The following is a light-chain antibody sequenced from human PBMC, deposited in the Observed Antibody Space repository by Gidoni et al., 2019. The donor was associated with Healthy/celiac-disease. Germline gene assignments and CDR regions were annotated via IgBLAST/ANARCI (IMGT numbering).Light chain of an antibody. V-gene: IGKV1-39*01. J-gene: IGKJ1*01. CDR3: QQSYSTFRT. CDR2: AAS. CDR1: QSISSY. Sequence: DIQMTQSPSSLSASVGDRVIITCRASQSISSYLNWYQQKPGKAPKLLIYAASSLQSGVPSRFSGSGSGTDFTLTISSLQPEDFATYYCQQSYSTFRTFGQGTKVEIK.